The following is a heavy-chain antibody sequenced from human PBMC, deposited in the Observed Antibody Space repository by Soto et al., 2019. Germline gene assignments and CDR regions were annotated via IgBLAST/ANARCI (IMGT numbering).Heavy chain of an antibody. CDR3: AKQAYGSGSYYNDY. V-gene: IGHV3-23*01. Sequence: GGSLRLSCAASGFTFSSYAMSWVRQAPGKGLEWVSAISGSGGSTYYADSVKGRFTISRDNSKNTLYLQMNSLRAEDKAVYYCAKQAYGSGSYYNDYWGQGTLVTVSS. J-gene: IGHJ4*02. D-gene: IGHD3-10*01. CDR1: GFTFSSYA. CDR2: ISGSGGST.